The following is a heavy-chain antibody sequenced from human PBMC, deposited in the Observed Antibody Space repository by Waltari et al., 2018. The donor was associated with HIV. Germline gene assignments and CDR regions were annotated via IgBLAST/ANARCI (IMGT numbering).Heavy chain of an antibody. CDR2: IYSDGDT. D-gene: IGHD5-18*01. V-gene: IGHV3-53*02. CDR3: ARGREYSYGPVSY. Sequence: EVQVVETGGGLIQPGGSLRLSCAASGFRVSTTYMSWVRQAPGTGLEWVSVIYSDGDTSYGDSVKGRFTMSRDNSKNTVFLQMNSLRVEDTAVYYCARGREYSYGPVSYWGQGALVTVSS. J-gene: IGHJ4*02. CDR1: GFRVSTTY.